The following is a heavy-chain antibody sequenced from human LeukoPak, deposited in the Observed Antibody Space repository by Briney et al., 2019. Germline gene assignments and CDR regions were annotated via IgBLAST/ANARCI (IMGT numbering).Heavy chain of an antibody. CDR2: IWFDGSNR. Sequence: PGRSLRLSCEASGFTFSNYGMHWVRQAPGKGLDWVGVIWFDGSNRYYADSVKGRFTISRDNSKNTLYLQMNSLRAEDTAVYYCAREGSFDSSGYNDALDIWGQGTMVTVSA. CDR3: AREGSFDSSGYNDALDI. CDR1: GFTFSNYG. D-gene: IGHD3-22*01. V-gene: IGHV3-33*01. J-gene: IGHJ3*02.